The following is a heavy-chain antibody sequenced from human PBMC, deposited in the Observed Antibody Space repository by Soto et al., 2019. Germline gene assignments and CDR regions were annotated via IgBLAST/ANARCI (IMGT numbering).Heavy chain of an antibody. CDR2: ITGSGVYR. CDR3: AKGSVVVAAKFDS. J-gene: IGHJ4*02. Sequence: GGSLRLSCAASGFTFSNSAMSWVRQAPGKGLEWVSTITGSGVYRYYADSVKGRFTISRDNSKNTVYLQMNNLRAEDTAVYYCAKGSVVVAAKFDSWGQGTLVTVSS. D-gene: IGHD2-21*02. V-gene: IGHV3-23*01. CDR1: GFTFSNSA.